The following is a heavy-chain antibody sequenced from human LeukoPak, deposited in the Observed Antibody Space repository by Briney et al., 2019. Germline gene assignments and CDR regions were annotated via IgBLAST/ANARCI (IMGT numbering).Heavy chain of an antibody. CDR3: ARGPPNWGYDY. CDR1: GYTFTSYD. Sequence: ASVKVSCKASGYTFTSYDFNWVRQATGQRPEWMGWMSPNSGDTGYAQKFQDRVTMTRNTPISTAYMELSSLRSDDTAVYYCARGPPNWGYDYWGPGTLVTVSS. CDR2: MSPNSGDT. J-gene: IGHJ4*02. V-gene: IGHV1-8*01. D-gene: IGHD7-27*01.